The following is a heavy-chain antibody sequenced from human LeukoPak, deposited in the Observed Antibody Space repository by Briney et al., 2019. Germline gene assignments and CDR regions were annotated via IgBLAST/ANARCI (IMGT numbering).Heavy chain of an antibody. CDR1: GYTFTSYD. CDR3: ARGGYDFWSGYDY. CDR2: INPNSGGT. J-gene: IGHJ4*02. D-gene: IGHD3-3*01. Sequence: GASVKVSCKASGYTFTSYDINWVRQATGQGLEWMGWINPNSGGTNYAQKFQGRVTMTRDTSISTAYMELSRLRSDDTAVYYCARGGYDFWSGYDYWGQGTLVTVSS. V-gene: IGHV1-2*02.